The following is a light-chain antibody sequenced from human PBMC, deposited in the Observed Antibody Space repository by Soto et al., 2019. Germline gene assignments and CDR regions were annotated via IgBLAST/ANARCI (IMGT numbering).Light chain of an antibody. V-gene: IGKV3-15*01. J-gene: IGKJ1*01. CDR3: QQYNNWPRT. CDR2: GAS. CDR1: QSVSSN. Sequence: EIVMTQSPATLSVSPGHRATLSCRASQSVSSNLAWFQQKPGQAPRLLIYGASTRATGIPARFSGSGSGTDFTLTISSLQSEDFAVYYCQQYNNWPRTFGQGTKGDIK.